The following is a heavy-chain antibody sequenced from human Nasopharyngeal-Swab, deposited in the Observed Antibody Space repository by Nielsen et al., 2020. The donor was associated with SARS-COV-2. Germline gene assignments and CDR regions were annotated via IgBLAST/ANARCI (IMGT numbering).Heavy chain of an antibody. CDR3: AKDMGLRYFDWLFEPFDAFDI. CDR2: ISGSGGST. Sequence: GESLKISCAASGFTFSSYAMSWVRQAPGKGLEWVPAISGSGGSTYYADSVKGRFTISRDNSKNTLYLQMNSLRAEDTAVYYCAKDMGLRYFDWLFEPFDAFDIWGQGTMVTVSS. D-gene: IGHD3-9*01. CDR1: GFTFSSYA. V-gene: IGHV3-23*01. J-gene: IGHJ3*02.